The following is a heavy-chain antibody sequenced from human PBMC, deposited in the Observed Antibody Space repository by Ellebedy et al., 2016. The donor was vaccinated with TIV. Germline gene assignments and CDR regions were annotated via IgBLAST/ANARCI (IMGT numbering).Heavy chain of an antibody. V-gene: IGHV4-59*01. CDR1: GGSISSYY. Sequence: SETLSLTXTVSGGSISSYYWSWIRQPPGKGLEWIGYIYYSGSTNCNPSLKSRVTISVDTSKNQFSLKLSSVTAADTAVYYCARDLGSYSSGYSLVGWFDPWGQGTLVTVSS. J-gene: IGHJ5*02. D-gene: IGHD3-22*01. CDR3: ARDLGSYSSGYSLVGWFDP. CDR2: IYYSGST.